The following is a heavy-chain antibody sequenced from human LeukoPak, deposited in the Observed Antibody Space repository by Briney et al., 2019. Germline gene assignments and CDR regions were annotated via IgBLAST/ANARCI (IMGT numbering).Heavy chain of an antibody. V-gene: IGHV4-34*01. CDR3: ARDRSQTAYYYYMDV. J-gene: IGHJ6*03. Sequence: TSETLSLTCAVYGGSFSGYYWSWIRQPPGKGLEWIGEINHSGSTNYNPSLKSRVTISVDTSKNQFSLKVSSVTAADTAVYYCARDRSQTAYYYYMDVWGKGTTVTVSS. CDR2: INHSGST. D-gene: IGHD3-10*01. CDR1: GGSFSGYY.